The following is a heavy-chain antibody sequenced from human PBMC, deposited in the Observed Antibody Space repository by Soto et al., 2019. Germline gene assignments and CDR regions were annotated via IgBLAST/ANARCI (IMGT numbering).Heavy chain of an antibody. CDR2: IYPGDSDT. CDR3: VRVVLVGSTSLSNDWFDP. D-gene: IGHD1-26*01. CDR1: GYTFTSPW. J-gene: IGHJ5*02. Sequence: GESLKISCMGSGYTFTSPWIGWVRQMPGKGLEWMGIIYPGDSDTRSSPSFQGPVTISADKSIRTAYLQGNSLKASDTAMYYCVRVVLVGSTSLSNDWFDPWGPGTLFTVSS. V-gene: IGHV5-51*01.